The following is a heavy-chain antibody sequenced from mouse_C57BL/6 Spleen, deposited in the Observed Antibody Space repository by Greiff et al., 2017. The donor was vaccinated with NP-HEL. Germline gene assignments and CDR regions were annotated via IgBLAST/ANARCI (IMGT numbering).Heavy chain of an antibody. CDR2: IYPRSGNT. V-gene: IGHV1-81*01. CDR1: GYTFTSYG. D-gene: IGHD2-4*01. CDR3: ARRTLDDYDGEAYFDY. J-gene: IGHJ2*01. Sequence: QVQLQQSGAELARPGASVKLSCKASGYTFTSYGISWVKQRTGQGLEWIGEIYPRSGNTYYNEKFKGKATLTADKSSSTAYMELRSLTSEDSAVYFCARRTLDDYDGEAYFDYWGQGTTLTVSS.